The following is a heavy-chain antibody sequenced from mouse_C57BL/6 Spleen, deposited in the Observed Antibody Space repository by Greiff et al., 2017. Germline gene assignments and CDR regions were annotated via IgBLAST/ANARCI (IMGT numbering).Heavy chain of an antibody. CDR2: IDPSDSYT. Sequence: QVQLQQPGAELVKPGASVKLSCKASGYTFTSYWMQWVKQRPGQGLEWIGEIDPSDSYTNYNQKFKGKATLTVATSSSTAYMQLSSLTSEDSAGYYCARWGGVGGFDYWGQGTTLTVSS. J-gene: IGHJ2*01. V-gene: IGHV1-50*01. CDR1: GYTFTSYW. CDR3: ARWGGVGGFDY. D-gene: IGHD1-1*01.